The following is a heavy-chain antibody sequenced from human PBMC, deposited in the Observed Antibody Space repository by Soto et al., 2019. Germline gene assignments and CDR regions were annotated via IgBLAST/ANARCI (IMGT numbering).Heavy chain of an antibody. D-gene: IGHD3-22*01. CDR3: AKDRRVVIPYYFDS. J-gene: IGHJ4*02. CDR1: GFTFSSYG. CDR2: ISSDGSSK. Sequence: GGSLRLSCAASGFTFSSYGMHGVRQAPCKGLEWVAGISSDGSSKNYADSAKGRFTISSDNSKNTLYLQMNSLRAEDTAVYYCAKDRRVVIPYYFDSWGQGTLVTVSS. V-gene: IGHV3-30*18.